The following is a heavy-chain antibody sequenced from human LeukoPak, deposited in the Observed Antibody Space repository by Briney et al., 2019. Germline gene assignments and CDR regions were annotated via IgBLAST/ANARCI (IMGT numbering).Heavy chain of an antibody. CDR2: ISSSSSYI. V-gene: IGHV3-21*01. Sequence: PGGTLRLSCAASGFTFSSYSMNWVRQAPGKGLEWVSSISSSSSYIYYADSVKGRFTISRDNATNSLYLQMNSLRAEDTAVYYCARDSSGWTTGAFDIWGQGTMVTVSS. CDR3: ARDSSGWTTGAFDI. CDR1: GFTFSSYS. D-gene: IGHD6-19*01. J-gene: IGHJ3*02.